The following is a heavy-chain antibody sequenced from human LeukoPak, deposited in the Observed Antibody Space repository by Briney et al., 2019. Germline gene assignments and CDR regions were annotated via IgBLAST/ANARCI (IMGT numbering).Heavy chain of an antibody. CDR2: IKQDGSEK. CDR1: GFTFSSYW. V-gene: IGHV3-7*03. Sequence: GGSLRLSCAASGFTFSSYWMSWVRQAPGKGLEWVANIKQDGSEKYYVDSVKGRFTISRDNAKNSLYLQMNSLRAEDTAVYYGRARVAEARGAFDIWGQGTMATVSS. D-gene: IGHD2-15*01. J-gene: IGHJ3*02. CDR3: RARVAEARGAFDI.